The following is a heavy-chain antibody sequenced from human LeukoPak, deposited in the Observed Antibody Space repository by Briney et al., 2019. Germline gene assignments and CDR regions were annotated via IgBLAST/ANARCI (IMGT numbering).Heavy chain of an antibody. V-gene: IGHV3-23*01. CDR3: AKFRERDGYNVFDY. D-gene: IGHD5-24*01. CDR2: ISGSATGA. CDR1: GFTFGNYA. Sequence: WGSLSLTCAASGFTFGNYALSWVRQAPGKGLESVSGISGSATGAYYTDSVRGRFTISRDNPRNTLYLQMDSLRADDTAVYYYAKFRERDGYNVFDYWGQGALVTVSS. J-gene: IGHJ4*02.